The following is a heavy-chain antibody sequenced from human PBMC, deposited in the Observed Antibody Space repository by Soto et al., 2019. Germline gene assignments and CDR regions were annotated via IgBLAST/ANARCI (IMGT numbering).Heavy chain of an antibody. D-gene: IGHD3-3*01. V-gene: IGHV1-46*01. CDR3: AREALPYRYYYDFWSGPFGAFDV. CDR2: INPSGGST. Sequence: ASVKVSCKASGYTFTGYYMHWVRQAPGQGLEWMGIINPSGGSTSYAQKFQGRVTMTRDTSTSTVYMELSSLRSEDTAVYYCAREALPYRYYYDFWSGPFGAFDVWGQGTMVTVSS. CDR1: GYTFTGYY. J-gene: IGHJ3*01.